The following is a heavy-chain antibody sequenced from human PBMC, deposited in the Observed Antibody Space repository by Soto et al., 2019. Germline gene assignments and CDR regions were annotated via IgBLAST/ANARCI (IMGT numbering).Heavy chain of an antibody. V-gene: IGHV2-70*01. Sequence: SGPTLVNPTQTLTLTCAFSGFSLSTDGMCVSWIRQPPGKALAWLALIDWEDDKYYNASLKTRLTISKDTSKSQVDLTMTNMDHEDTASYDGARAEFYYGVGGAYQGYYFDYWGQGTLVTVSS. D-gene: IGHD3-10*01. CDR2: IDWEDDK. J-gene: IGHJ4*02. CDR3: ARAEFYYGVGGAYQGYYFDY. CDR1: GFSLSTDGMC.